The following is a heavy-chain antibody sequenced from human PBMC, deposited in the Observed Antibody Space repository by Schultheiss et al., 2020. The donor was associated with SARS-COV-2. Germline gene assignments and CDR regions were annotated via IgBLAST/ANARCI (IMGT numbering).Heavy chain of an antibody. D-gene: IGHD1-1*01. Sequence: SETLSLTCAVYGGSFSGYYWSWIRQPPGKGLEWIGYIYYSGSTNYNPSLKSRVTISVDTSKNQFSLKLSSVTAADTAVYYCARKAGTTDIRAFDIWGQGTMVTVSS. J-gene: IGHJ3*02. CDR2: IYYSGST. CDR3: ARKAGTTDIRAFDI. CDR1: GGSFSGYY. V-gene: IGHV4-34*01.